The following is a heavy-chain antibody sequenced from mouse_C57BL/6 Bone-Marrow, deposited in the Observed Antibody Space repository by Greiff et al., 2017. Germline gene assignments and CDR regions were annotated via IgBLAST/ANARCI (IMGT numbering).Heavy chain of an antibody. CDR2: IYPGSGNT. CDR3: ARLDYGSSYGFAY. J-gene: IGHJ3*01. V-gene: IGHV1-76*01. Sequence: QVHVKQSGAELVRPGASVKLSCKASGYTFTDYYINWVKQRPGQGLEWIARIYPGSGNTYYNEKFKGKATLTAEKSSSTAYMQLSSLTSEDSAVYFCARLDYGSSYGFAYWGQGTLVTVSA. D-gene: IGHD1-1*01. CDR1: GYTFTDYY.